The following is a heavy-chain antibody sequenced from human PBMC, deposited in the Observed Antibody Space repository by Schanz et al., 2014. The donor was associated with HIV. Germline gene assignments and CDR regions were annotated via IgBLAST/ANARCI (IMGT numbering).Heavy chain of an antibody. V-gene: IGHV1-69*01. CDR1: GGTFSNYA. D-gene: IGHD1-26*01. CDR3: ARGRYSGSYYNY. Sequence: QVQLLQSGAEMQKPGSSVKVSCKASGGTFSNYAINWVRQAPGQGLEWMGGIIPIFGTSNYAQKFQGRVTITADESTSTAYMELSSLRSEDTAVYYCARGRYSGSYYNYWGQGTLVTVSS. CDR2: IIPIFGTS. J-gene: IGHJ4*02.